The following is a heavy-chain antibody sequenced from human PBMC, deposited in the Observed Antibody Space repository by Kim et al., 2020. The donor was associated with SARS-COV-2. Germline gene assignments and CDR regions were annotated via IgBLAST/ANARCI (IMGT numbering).Heavy chain of an antibody. V-gene: IGHV3-7*01. CDR2: IKADGSDK. J-gene: IGHJ4*02. CDR3: TRDSSDYDH. D-gene: IGHD3-22*01. CDR1: GFTFNTNW. Sequence: GGSLRLSCAASGFTFNTNWMSWVRQSPGKGLEWVANIKADGSDKLYVASVRGRFTISRDNAKNSLYLQMNSLRVEDTGVYYCTRDSSDYDHWGQGTLVTV.